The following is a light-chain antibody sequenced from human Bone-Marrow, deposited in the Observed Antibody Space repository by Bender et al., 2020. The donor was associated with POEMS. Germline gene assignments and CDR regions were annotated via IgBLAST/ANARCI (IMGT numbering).Light chain of an antibody. CDR2: DVS. CDR1: SSDVGGYNY. J-gene: IGLJ2*01. CDR3: SSYTSSSTVV. Sequence: QSALTQPASVSGSPGQSITISCTGTSSDVGGYNYVSWYQQLLGKAPKLVIYDVSYRPSGVFNRFSGSKSGNTASLTISGLQAEDEADYYCSSYTSSSTVVFGGGTKLTVL. V-gene: IGLV2-14*01.